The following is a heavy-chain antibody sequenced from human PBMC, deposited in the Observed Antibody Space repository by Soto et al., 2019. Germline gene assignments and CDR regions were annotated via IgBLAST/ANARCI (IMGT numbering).Heavy chain of an antibody. CDR2: INTDGSYT. Sequence: EVQLVESGGGLVQPGGSLRLSCAASGFSFSSYWMNWVRQAPGEGLVWVSNINTDGSYTGYADSVKGRFTVSRDNAKNTLYLQMNSLRAEDTAVYYCAIIGAHRWGQGTLVTVSS. V-gene: IGHV3-74*01. CDR1: GFSFSSYW. D-gene: IGHD1-26*01. CDR3: AIIGAHR. J-gene: IGHJ5*02.